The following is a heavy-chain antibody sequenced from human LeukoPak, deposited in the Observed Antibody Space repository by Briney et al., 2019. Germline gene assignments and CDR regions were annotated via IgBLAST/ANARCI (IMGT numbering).Heavy chain of an antibody. CDR3: ARYYGSTPWRPVGMATMRFVY. D-gene: IGHD5-24*01. CDR2: INPSGGST. CDR1: GYTFTSYY. V-gene: IGHV1-46*01. Sequence: ASVKVSCKASGYTFTSYYMHWVRQAPGQGLEWMGIINPSGGSTSYAQKFQGRVTMTRDTSTSTVYMELSSLRSEDTAVYYCARYYGSTPWRPVGMATMRFVYWGEGTLVTVSS. J-gene: IGHJ4*02.